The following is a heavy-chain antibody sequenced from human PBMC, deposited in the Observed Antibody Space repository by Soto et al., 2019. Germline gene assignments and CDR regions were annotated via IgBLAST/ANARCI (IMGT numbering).Heavy chain of an antibody. CDR2: ISRSSTGI. V-gene: IGHV3-48*01. J-gene: IGHJ6*02. CDR1: GFTFSLYS. Sequence: EVQLVESGGGLVQPGGSLRLSCAASGFTFSLYSMSWVRQAPGKGLEWVSHISRSSTGIHYADSVKGRFTISRDDATNSMHLQMNSLRAGDTAVYYCASAVTWGLDVWGQGTTVSISS. D-gene: IGHD3-10*01. CDR3: ASAVTWGLDV.